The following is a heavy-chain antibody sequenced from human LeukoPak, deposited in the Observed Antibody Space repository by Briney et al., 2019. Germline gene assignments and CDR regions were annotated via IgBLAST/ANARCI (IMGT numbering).Heavy chain of an antibody. CDR3: ARNIMVRGVRPLLDWFDP. V-gene: IGHV4-34*01. CDR2: INHSGST. CDR1: GGSFSGYY. Sequence: SETLSLTCAVYGGSFSGYYWSWIRQPPGKGLEWIGEINHSGSTNYNPSLKSRVTISVDTSKNQFPLKLSSVTAADTAVYYCARNIMVRGVRPLLDWFDPWGQGTLVTVSS. D-gene: IGHD3-10*01. J-gene: IGHJ5*02.